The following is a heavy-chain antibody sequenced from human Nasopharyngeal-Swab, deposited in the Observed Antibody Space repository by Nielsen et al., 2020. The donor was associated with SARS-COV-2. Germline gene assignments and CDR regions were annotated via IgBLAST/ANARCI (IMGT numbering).Heavy chain of an antibody. V-gene: IGHV3-30*18. D-gene: IGHD1-26*01. J-gene: IGHJ6*03. CDR3: AKADRGGSYFSQYYYYMDV. CDR2: ISHDGSDK. CDR1: GFTFSSYA. Sequence: GGSLRLSCAASGFTFSSYAMSWVRQAPGKGLEWVAVISHDGSDKFYADSVKGRFSISRDTSRSTLYLQLNSLRAEDTALYYCAKADRGGSYFSQYYYYMDVWGTGTTVTVSS.